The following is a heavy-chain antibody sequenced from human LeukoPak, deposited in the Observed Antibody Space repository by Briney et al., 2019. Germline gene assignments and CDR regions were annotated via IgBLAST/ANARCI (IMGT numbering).Heavy chain of an antibody. D-gene: IGHD4-17*01. J-gene: IGHJ4*02. CDR1: GFTFTSSA. V-gene: IGHV1-58*01. Sequence: GTSVEVSCKASGFTFTSSAVQWVRQARGQRLEWIGWIVVGSGNTNYAQKFQERVTITRDMSTSTAYMELSSLRSEDTAVYYCAARNAYGDYTLYFDYWGQGTLVTVSS. CDR2: IVVGSGNT. CDR3: AARNAYGDYTLYFDY.